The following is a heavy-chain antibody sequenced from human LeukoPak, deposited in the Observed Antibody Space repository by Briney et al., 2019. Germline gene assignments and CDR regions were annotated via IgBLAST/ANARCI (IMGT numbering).Heavy chain of an antibody. CDR3: ARHGGSYTFDL. V-gene: IGHV4-59*01. J-gene: IGHJ4*02. CDR2: MYDSGST. CDR1: GGSMSTYY. D-gene: IGHD1-26*01. Sequence: SETLSLTCTVSGGSMSTYYWSWIRQPPGKGLELIGYMYDSGSTNSNPSLKSRVTISVDTSKNQYSLRLSSVTAADTAVYYCARHGGSYTFDLWGQGVLVTVSS.